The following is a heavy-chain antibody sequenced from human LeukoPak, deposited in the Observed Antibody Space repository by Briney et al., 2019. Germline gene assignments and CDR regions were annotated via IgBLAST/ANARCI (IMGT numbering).Heavy chain of an antibody. CDR1: GGSISSYY. J-gene: IGHJ1*01. D-gene: IGHD1-26*01. CDR2: IYTIGST. CDR3: ARDNSIVGATTARYFQH. V-gene: IGHV4-4*07. Sequence: KPSETLSLTCTVSGGSISSYYWSWIRQPAGKGLEWIGRIYTIGSTNYNPSLKSRVTMSVDTSKNQFPLKLSSVTAADTAVYYCARDNSIVGATTARYFQHWGQGTLVTVSS.